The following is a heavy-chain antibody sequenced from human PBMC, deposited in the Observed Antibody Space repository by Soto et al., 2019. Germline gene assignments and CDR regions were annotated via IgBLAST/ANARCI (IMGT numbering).Heavy chain of an antibody. V-gene: IGHV4-4*07. J-gene: IGHJ4*02. D-gene: IGHD5-12*01. Sequence: SETLSLTCTVSGGSINTFYWRWVRQPAGKGLEWIGRIFSSGSTSFNPSLESRVAMSVDTSKNHFSLNLSSVTAADIAVYYCAREGSYSAYNFAHGIQLWSFDFWGQGALVTVSS. CDR2: IFSSGST. CDR1: GGSINTFY. CDR3: AREGSYSAYNFAHGIQLWSFDF.